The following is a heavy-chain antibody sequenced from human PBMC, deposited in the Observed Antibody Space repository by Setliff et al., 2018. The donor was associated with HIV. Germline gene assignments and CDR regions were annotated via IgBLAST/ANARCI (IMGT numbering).Heavy chain of an antibody. Sequence: PGGSLRLSCAASGFSFSSYGMNWVRQAPGKGLEWFGRIRPKRKSSTTEYAASVKGRFTISRDDSINTLYLQMNSLKTEDTAVYFCTAVGSLAGRRPELNWGRGTLVTVSS. CDR1: GFSFSSYG. V-gene: IGHV3-72*01. J-gene: IGHJ4*02. CDR2: IRPKRKSSTT. D-gene: IGHD6-6*01. CDR3: TAVGSLAGRRPELN.